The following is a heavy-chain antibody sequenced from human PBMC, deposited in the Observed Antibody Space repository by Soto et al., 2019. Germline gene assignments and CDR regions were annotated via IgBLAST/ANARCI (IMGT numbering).Heavy chain of an antibody. J-gene: IGHJ5*02. CDR2: IIPILGKA. CDR1: GGTFSSYA. CDR3: ARDSSNFPNWFDP. D-gene: IGHD6-6*01. Sequence: ASVKVSCKASGGTFSSYAISWVRQAPGQGLEWKGGIIPILGKANYAQKYQGRVKITADESTSTAYMELSSLRSEDTAVYYCARDSSNFPNWFDPWGQGTLVTVSS. V-gene: IGHV1-69*13.